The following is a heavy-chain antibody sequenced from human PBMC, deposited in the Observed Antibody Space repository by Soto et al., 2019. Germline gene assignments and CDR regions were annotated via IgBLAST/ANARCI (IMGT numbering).Heavy chain of an antibody. CDR2: ISGSGDRT. D-gene: IGHD6-6*01. CDR1: GFTFSSYA. Sequence: GGSLRLSCAASGFTFSSYAMSWVRQAPGKGLEWVSAISGSGDRTYYTDSVKGRFTISRDNSKNTLYLQMKSLRAEDMAVYYCANELSSSPWHFQHWGQGTLVTVSS. J-gene: IGHJ1*01. CDR3: ANELSSSPWHFQH. V-gene: IGHV3-23*01.